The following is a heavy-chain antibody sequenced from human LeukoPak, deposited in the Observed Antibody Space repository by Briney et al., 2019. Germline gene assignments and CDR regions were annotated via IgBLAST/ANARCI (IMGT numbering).Heavy chain of an antibody. V-gene: IGHV3-23*01. CDR2: ISGSGGST. CDR3: AKEGHYYDSSGYTRSVWYFDL. J-gene: IGHJ2*01. D-gene: IGHD3-22*01. CDR1: GFTFSRNA. Sequence: GGSLRLSCAASGFTFSRNAMSWVRQAPGKGLEWVSGISGSGGSTHYADSVKGRFTISRDNSKNAPYLQMNSLRAEDTAVYYCAKEGHYYDSSGYTRSVWYFDLWGRGTLVTVSS.